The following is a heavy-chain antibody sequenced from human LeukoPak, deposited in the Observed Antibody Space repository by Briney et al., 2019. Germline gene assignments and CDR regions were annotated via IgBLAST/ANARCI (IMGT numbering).Heavy chain of an antibody. CDR3: ARGSAQTWYFYGSGIPFDY. D-gene: IGHD3-10*01. CDR1: GYTFTSYD. J-gene: IGHJ4*02. CDR2: MNPNSGNT. V-gene: IGHV1-8*03. Sequence: ASVKVSCKASGYTFTSYDINWVRQATGQGLEWMGWMNPNSGNTGYAQKFQGRVTITRNTSISTAYMELSSLRSEDTAVYYCARGSAQTWYFYGSGIPFDYWGQGTLVTVSS.